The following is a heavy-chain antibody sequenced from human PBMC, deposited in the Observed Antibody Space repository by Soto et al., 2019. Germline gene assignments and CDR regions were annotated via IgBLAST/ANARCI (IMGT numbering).Heavy chain of an antibody. V-gene: IGHV3-23*01. Sequence: GGSLRLSCAASGFTFSSYAMSWVRQAPGKGLEWVSAISGSGGSTYYADSVKGRFTISRDNSKNTLYLQMNSLRAEDTAVYYCAKAERGVWAGRDYYYYYMDVWGKGTTVTVSS. CDR3: AKAERGVWAGRDYYYYYMDV. J-gene: IGHJ6*03. CDR1: GFTFSSYA. CDR2: ISGSGGST. D-gene: IGHD1-26*01.